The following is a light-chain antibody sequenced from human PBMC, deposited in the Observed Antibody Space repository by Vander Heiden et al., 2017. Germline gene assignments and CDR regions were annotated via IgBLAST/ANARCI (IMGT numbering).Light chain of an antibody. V-gene: IGKV3-15*01. Sequence: EILLTQSPATLPLHPGERATFACRASQSVSSNLAWYQQKPGQAPRRLIYGASTRATGIPARFSGSGSGTEFTLTISSLQSEDFAVYYCQQYNNWPLAITFGQGTRLEIK. CDR3: QQYNNWPLAIT. J-gene: IGKJ5*01. CDR1: QSVSSN. CDR2: GAS.